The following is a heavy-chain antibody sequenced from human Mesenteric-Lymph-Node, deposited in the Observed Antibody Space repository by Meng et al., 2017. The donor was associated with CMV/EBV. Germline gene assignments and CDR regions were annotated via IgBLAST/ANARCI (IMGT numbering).Heavy chain of an antibody. CDR1: GYTFTSYY. Sequence: ASVKVSCKASGYTFTSYYMHWMRQAPGQGPEWMGWMSPTNGHTGYAQKFQGRVTMTRNTSISTAYMELSDLCSEDTAVYYCARRMTYGPQYRFAFDMWGQGTMVTVSS. V-gene: IGHV1-8*02. CDR2: MSPTNGHT. CDR3: ARRMTYGPQYRFAFDM. J-gene: IGHJ3*02. D-gene: IGHD2-8*01.